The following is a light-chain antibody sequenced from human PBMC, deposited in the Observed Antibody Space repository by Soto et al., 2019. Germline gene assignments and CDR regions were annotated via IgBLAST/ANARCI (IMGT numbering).Light chain of an antibody. Sequence: DIILTQSPAIVSVSPGERATLSCRASRSVSTNLAWYQHKHGQAPRLLIYGASTRVTDIPPRFSGSGSRTEFTLTINALKSEDSGVYYCQQYDKTVPPVTFGGGTKVEI. CDR1: RSVSTN. V-gene: IGKV3-15*01. J-gene: IGKJ4*01. CDR3: QQYDKTVPPVT. CDR2: GAS.